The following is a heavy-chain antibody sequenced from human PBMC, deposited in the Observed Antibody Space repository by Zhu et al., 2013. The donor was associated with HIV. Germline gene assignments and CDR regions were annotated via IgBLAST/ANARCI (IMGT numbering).Heavy chain of an antibody. CDR3: ARTPRRGVGYFDY. J-gene: IGHJ4*02. V-gene: IGHV4-4*02. CDR2: IYYTGGT. CDR1: GDSISSSNW. D-gene: IGHD3-3*01. Sequence: VQLQESGPGLVEPSGTLSLTCAVSGDSISSSNWWSWVRQPPGKGLEWIGEIYYTGGTSYNSSLKSRITMSVDKSKSQFSLKLSFVTAADTAVYYCARTPRRGVGYFDYWGQGTLVTVSS.